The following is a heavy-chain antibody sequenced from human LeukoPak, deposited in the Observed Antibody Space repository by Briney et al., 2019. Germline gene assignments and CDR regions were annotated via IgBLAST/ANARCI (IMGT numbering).Heavy chain of an antibody. Sequence: GGSLRLSCAPSRFSFSTYTMSWVRQTPGKGLEWVSAISGSGGKTYYADSVKGRFTISRDNSKNTLYMQMNSLRAEDTAVYYCAKETARPAGVFEYWGQGTRVTVSS. CDR1: RFSFSTYT. V-gene: IGHV3-23*01. CDR3: AKETARPAGVFEY. D-gene: IGHD1-14*01. CDR2: ISGSGGKT. J-gene: IGHJ4*02.